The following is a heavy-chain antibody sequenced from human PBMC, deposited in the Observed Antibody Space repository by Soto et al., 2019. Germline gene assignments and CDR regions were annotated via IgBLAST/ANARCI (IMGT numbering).Heavy chain of an antibody. CDR2: IGSSSGTI. CDR1: GFTFSSYS. Sequence: EVQLVESGGGLVQPGGSLRLSCAASGFTFSSYSMNWVRQAPGKGLEWVSYIGSSSGTIYYADSVKGRFTISRDNAKNSVYLQMTSMSAEDTAVYYCARDSHYAFDIWGQGTMVTVSS. J-gene: IGHJ3*02. V-gene: IGHV3-48*01. CDR3: ARDSHYAFDI.